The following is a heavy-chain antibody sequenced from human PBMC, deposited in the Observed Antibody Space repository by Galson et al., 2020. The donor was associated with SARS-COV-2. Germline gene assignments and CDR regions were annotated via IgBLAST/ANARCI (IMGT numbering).Heavy chain of an antibody. Sequence: SETLSLTCTVSGGSISSSSYYWGWIRQPPGKGLEWIGSIYYSGSTYYNPSLRSRVTISVDTSKNQFSLKLGSVTAADTAVYYCARHGPRVAYDILTGYCDYYYYGMDVWGRGTTVTVSS. V-gene: IGHV4-39*01. CDR1: GGSISSSSYY. CDR3: ARHGPRVAYDILTGYCDYYYYGMDV. J-gene: IGHJ6*02. D-gene: IGHD3-9*01. CDR2: IYYSGST.